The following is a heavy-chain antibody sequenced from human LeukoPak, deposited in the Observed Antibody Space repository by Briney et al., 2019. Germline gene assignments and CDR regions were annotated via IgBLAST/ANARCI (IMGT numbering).Heavy chain of an antibody. CDR1: GGTFSSYT. CDR3: ARALMIVGAFDI. V-gene: IGHV1-69*02. J-gene: IGHJ3*02. D-gene: IGHD3-22*01. CDR2: IIPNLGIA. Sequence: SVKVSCKASGGTFSSYTISWVRQAPGQGLEWMGRIIPNLGIANYAQKFQGRVTITADKSTSTAYMELSSLRSEDTAVYYCARALMIVGAFDIWGQGTMVTVSS.